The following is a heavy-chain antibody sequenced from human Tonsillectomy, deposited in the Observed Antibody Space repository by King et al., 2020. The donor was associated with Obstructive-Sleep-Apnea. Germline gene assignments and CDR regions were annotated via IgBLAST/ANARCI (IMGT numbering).Heavy chain of an antibody. CDR3: ARDFPGCGGDCSAFDY. D-gene: IGHD2-21*02. CDR2: ISSSSSYI. J-gene: IGHJ4*02. Sequence: VQLVESGGGLVKPGGSLRLSCAASGFTFSSYSMNWVRQAPGKGPEWVSSISSSSSYIYYADSVKGRFTISRDNAKNSLYLQMNSLRAEDTAVYYCARDFPGCGGDCSAFDYWGQGTLVTVSS. V-gene: IGHV3-21*01. CDR1: GFTFSSYS.